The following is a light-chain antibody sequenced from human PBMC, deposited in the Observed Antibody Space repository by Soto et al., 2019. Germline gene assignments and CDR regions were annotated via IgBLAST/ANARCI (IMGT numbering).Light chain of an antibody. Sequence: QSALTQPASVSGSPGQSITISCTGTSSDVGGYNYVSWYQQHPGKAPKLMIYEVSNRPSGVSNRFSGSKSGNTASLTISGLQVEDEADYYCVSYTSSNTWVFGGGTQLTVL. V-gene: IGLV2-14*01. J-gene: IGLJ3*02. CDR1: SSDVGGYNY. CDR3: VSYTSSNTWV. CDR2: EVS.